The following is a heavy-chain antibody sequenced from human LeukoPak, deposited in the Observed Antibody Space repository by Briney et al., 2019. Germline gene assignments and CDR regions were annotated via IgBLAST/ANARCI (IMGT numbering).Heavy chain of an antibody. V-gene: IGHV3-21*01. D-gene: IGHD6-13*01. CDR3: ARDLGQQLAPILDY. CDR1: GFTFSSYS. Sequence: PGGSLRLSCAASGFTFSSYSMNWVRQAPGKGLEWVSSISSSSSYIYYADSVKGRFTISRDNAKNSLYLQMNSLRAEDTAVYYCARDLGQQLAPILDYWGQGTLVTVSS. CDR2: ISSSSSYI. J-gene: IGHJ4*02.